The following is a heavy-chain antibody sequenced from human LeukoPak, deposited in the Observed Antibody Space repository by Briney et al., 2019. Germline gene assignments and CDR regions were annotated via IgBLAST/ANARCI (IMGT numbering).Heavy chain of an antibody. J-gene: IGHJ4*02. CDR3: ARDSSSAYSSSWYYFDY. CDR1: GFTFSSYS. Sequence: GGSLRLSCAASGFTFSSYSMNWVRQAPGKGLEWVSYISSSSSTIYYADSVKGRFTISRDNAKNSLYLQMNSLRDEDTAVYYCARDSSSAYSSSWYYFDYRGQGTLVTVSS. D-gene: IGHD6-13*01. CDR2: ISSSSSTI. V-gene: IGHV3-48*02.